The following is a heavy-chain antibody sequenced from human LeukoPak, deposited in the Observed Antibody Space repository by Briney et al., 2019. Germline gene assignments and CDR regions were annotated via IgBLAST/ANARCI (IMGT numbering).Heavy chain of an antibody. CDR1: GFTFSSYG. CDR2: IWYDGSNK. D-gene: IGHD6-13*01. CDR3: VRGDSRDY. V-gene: IGHV3-33*01. Sequence: GGSLRLSCAASGFTFSSYGMHWVRQAPGKGLEWVAVIWYDGSNKYYVDSVKGRFTISRDNAKNSLYLDMDNLRAEDTAVYYCVRGDSRDYWGQGTLVTVSS. J-gene: IGHJ4*02.